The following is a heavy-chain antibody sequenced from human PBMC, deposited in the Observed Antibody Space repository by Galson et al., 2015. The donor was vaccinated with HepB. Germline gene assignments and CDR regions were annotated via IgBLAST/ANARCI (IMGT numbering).Heavy chain of an antibody. D-gene: IGHD3-22*01. CDR2: IYPGDSDT. Sequence: QSGAEVKKPGESLKISCKGSGYSFTSYWIGWVRQMPGKGLEWMGIIYPGDSDTRYSPSFQGQVTISADKSISTAYLQWSSLKASDTAMYYCARLWDLNDRETLPEDYWGQGTLVTVSS. J-gene: IGHJ4*02. V-gene: IGHV5-51*01. CDR1: GYSFTSYW. CDR3: ARLWDLNDRETLPEDY.